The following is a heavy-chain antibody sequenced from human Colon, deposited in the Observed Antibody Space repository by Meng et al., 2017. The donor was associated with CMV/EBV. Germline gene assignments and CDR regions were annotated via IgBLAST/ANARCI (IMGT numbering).Heavy chain of an antibody. CDR1: GDSFNSPDYY. J-gene: IGHJ4*02. D-gene: IGHD1-26*01. CDR2: IYYSGST. V-gene: IGHV4-30-4*01. Sequence: QVQLQESGPGLVKPSQTRSLTRPVSGDSFNSPDYYWSWIRQPPEKGLEWIGYIYYSGSTYYNPSLKSRVSISGDTSNKQFSLKLTSVTAADTAVYYCARSPYSGSALPFFDYWGQGSLVTVSS. CDR3: ARSPYSGSALPFFDY.